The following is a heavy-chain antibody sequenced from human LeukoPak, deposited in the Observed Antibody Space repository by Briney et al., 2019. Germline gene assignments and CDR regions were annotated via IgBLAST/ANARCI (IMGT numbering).Heavy chain of an antibody. CDR3: AKFEGALLGNYYMDV. J-gene: IGHJ6*03. V-gene: IGHV3-23*01. CDR1: GFPVSDFA. CDR2: ISGGGDKT. Sequence: GGPLSLSCAVSGFPVSDFAMSWVRQAPGKGLEWVSTISGGGDKTYFADSVKGRFTISRDNSKNTLFLQMVSLRAEDTAVYYCAKFEGALLGNYYMDVWGKGTTVTVSS.